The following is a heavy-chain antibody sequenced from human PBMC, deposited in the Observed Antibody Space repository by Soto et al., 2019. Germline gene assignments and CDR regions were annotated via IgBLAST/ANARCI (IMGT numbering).Heavy chain of an antibody. D-gene: IGHD5-18*01. J-gene: IGHJ5*02. CDR1: GFTFSSYA. V-gene: IGHV3-30-3*01. CDR3: ARVTSRYSYGHGPDH. Sequence: QVQLVESGGGVVQPGRSLRLSCAASGFTFSSYAMHWVRQAPGKGLVWVAVISYDGSNKYYADSVKGRFTISRDNSKNTLYLQMTSLRAEDTAVYYCARVTSRYSYGHGPDHWGQGTLVTVSS. CDR2: ISYDGSNK.